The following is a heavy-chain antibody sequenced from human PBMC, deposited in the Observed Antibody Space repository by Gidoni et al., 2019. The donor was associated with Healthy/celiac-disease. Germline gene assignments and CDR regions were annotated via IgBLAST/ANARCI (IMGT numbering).Heavy chain of an antibody. Sequence: EVQLLESGGGLVQPGGSLRLSCAASGFTFRRYAMSWVRQAPGKGLEWVSAISGSGGSTYYADSVKGRFTISRDNSKNTLYLQMNSLRAEDTAVYYCAKSITMVQGVIIGDAFDIWGQGRMVTVSS. CDR2: ISGSGGST. CDR1: GFTFRRYA. V-gene: IGHV3-23*01. J-gene: IGHJ3*02. CDR3: AKSITMVQGVIIGDAFDI. D-gene: IGHD3-10*01.